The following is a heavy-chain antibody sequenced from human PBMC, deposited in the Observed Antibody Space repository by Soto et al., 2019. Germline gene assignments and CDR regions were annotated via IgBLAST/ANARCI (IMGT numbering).Heavy chain of an antibody. CDR1: GGSISSSSYY. CDR2: IYYSGST. V-gene: IGHV4-39*01. CDR3: ARRERAAGFSDP. J-gene: IGHJ5*02. Sequence: SETLSLTCTVSGGSISSSSYYWGWIRQPPGKGLEWIGSIYYSGSTYYNPSLKSRVTISVDTSKNQFSLKLSSVTAADTAVYYCARRERAAGFSDPWGQGTLVTAPQ. D-gene: IGHD6-13*01.